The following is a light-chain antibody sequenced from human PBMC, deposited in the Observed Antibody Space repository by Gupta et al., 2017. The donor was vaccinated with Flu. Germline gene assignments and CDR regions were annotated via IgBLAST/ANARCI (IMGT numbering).Light chain of an antibody. Sequence: SSELTQDPAVSVALGRPVRITCQGDSLRSYYASWYQQKPGQAPVLVIYGKNNRPSGIPDRFSGSSSGNTASLTITGAQAEDEADYYCNSRDSSGNSWVFGGGTKLTVL. CDR3: NSRDSSGNSWV. V-gene: IGLV3-19*01. J-gene: IGLJ3*02. CDR1: SLRSYY. CDR2: GKN.